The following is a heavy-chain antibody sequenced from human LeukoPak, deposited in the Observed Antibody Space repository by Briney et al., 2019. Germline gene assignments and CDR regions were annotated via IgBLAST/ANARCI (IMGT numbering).Heavy chain of an antibody. D-gene: IGHD5-12*01. V-gene: IGHV4-38-2*02. Sequence: SETLSLTCTVPGYSISSGYYWGWIRQPPGKGLEWIGSIYHSGSTYYNPSLKSRVTISVDTSKNQFSLKLSSVTAADTAVYYCARDLRASGARYSGYVDYFDYWGQGTLVTVSS. J-gene: IGHJ4*02. CDR2: IYHSGST. CDR3: ARDLRASGARYSGYVDYFDY. CDR1: GYSISSGYY.